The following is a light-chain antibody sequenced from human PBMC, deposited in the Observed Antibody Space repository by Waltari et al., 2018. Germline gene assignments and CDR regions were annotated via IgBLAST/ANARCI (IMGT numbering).Light chain of an antibody. CDR1: QGISSA. V-gene: IGKV1-13*02. J-gene: IGKJ5*01. Sequence: AIQLTQSPSSLSASLGDRVTITCRASQGISSALAWYQQKPGKAPKLLIYDASSLESGVPSRFSGSGSGTDFTLTISSLQPEDFATYYCQQFNSYPPGITFGQGTRLEIK. CDR3: QQFNSYPPGIT. CDR2: DAS.